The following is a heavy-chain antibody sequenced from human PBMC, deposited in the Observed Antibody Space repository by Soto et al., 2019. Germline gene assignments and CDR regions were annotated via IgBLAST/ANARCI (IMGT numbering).Heavy chain of an antibody. V-gene: IGHV3-30*01. CDR2: ISSDGSKI. Sequence: GGSLRLSCAASGFTFSTSVMHWVRQAPGKGLEWVAVISSDGSKIYYADSVSGRFLISRDNSKNTLYLEMNSLRADDTAVYYCARDPHLVYRDGWYGGGWLGPWGQGTLVTVSS. J-gene: IGHJ5*02. D-gene: IGHD6-19*01. CDR1: GFTFSTSV. CDR3: ARDPHLVYRDGWYGGGWLGP.